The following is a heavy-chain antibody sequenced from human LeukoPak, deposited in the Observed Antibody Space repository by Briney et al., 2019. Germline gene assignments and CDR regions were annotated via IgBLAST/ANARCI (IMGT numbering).Heavy chain of an antibody. CDR3: ARGGAARLHFQN. V-gene: IGHV4-59*01. Sequence: PSETLSLTCTVSGGSISTYYWNWIRQPPGKGLEWIGYIYHSGSTNYNPSLQSRVTISVDTSKNQFSLNLNSVTAADTAVYYCARGGAARLHFQNWGQGTLVTVSS. CDR1: GGSISTYY. D-gene: IGHD6-6*01. CDR2: IYHSGST. J-gene: IGHJ1*01.